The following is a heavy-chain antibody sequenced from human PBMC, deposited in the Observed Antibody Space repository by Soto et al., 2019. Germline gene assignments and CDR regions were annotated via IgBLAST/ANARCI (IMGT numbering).Heavy chain of an antibody. CDR2: IIPIYGTA. CDR3: ATSQGSSTSLEVYYYYYYGMDV. V-gene: IGHV1-69*01. J-gene: IGHJ6*02. Sequence: QVQLVQSGAEVTKPGSSVKVSCKASGGTFSSYAISWVRQAPGQGLEWMGGIIPIYGTANYAQKFQGRVTITADESTSTAYMELRSLRSEDTAVYYCATSQGSSTSLEVYYYYYYGMDVWGQGTTVTVSS. CDR1: GGTFSSYA. D-gene: IGHD2-2*01.